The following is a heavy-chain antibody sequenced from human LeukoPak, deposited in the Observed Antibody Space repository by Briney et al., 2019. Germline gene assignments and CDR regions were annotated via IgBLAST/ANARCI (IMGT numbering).Heavy chain of an antibody. D-gene: IGHD6-13*01. CDR1: GGSISSYY. CDR2: INTSGST. Sequence: SETLSLTCTVSGGSISSYYWSWIRQPAGKGLEWIGRINTSGSTNYNPSLMSRVTMSVDTSKNQFSLKLSSVTAADTAVYYCAVQSAAVGTIDYWGQGTLVTVSS. CDR3: AVQSAAVGTIDY. J-gene: IGHJ4*02. V-gene: IGHV4-4*07.